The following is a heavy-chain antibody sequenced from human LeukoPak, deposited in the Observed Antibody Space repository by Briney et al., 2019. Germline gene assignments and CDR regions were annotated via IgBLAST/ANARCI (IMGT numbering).Heavy chain of an antibody. J-gene: IGHJ6*02. CDR3: AKDHGSYCSGGNCYGMNV. CDR2: IPANGSKK. Sequence: GGSLRPSCAVSTFSLSAYGMHWVRQAPGKGLGWVAVIPANGSKKYYGDSVKDRLTIPRDNSKNTLNLQLNSLRVEDTAGYYCAKDHGSYCSGGNCYGMNVWGQGTTVTVSS. V-gene: IGHV3-30*18. D-gene: IGHD2-15*01. CDR1: TFSLSAYG.